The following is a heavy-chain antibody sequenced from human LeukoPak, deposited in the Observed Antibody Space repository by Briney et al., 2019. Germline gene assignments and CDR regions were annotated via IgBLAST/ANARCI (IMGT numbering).Heavy chain of an antibody. CDR1: GGSISSFY. V-gene: IGHV4-59*12. CDR3: ARDSRRGIAAAGTPFDP. D-gene: IGHD6-13*01. J-gene: IGHJ5*02. Sequence: SETLSLTCTVSGGSISSFYWSWIRQPPGKGLEWIGYIFYSGTTNYNPSLKSRVTISVDTSKNQFSLRLSSVTAADTAVYYCARDSRRGIAAAGTPFDPWGQGTLVTVSS. CDR2: IFYSGTT.